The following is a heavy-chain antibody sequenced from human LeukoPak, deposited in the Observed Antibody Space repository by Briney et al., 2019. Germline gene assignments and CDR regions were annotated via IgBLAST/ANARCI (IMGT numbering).Heavy chain of an antibody. J-gene: IGHJ4*02. D-gene: IGHD2-2*01. CDR1: GFTFSDYY. CDR2: ISSSGSTI. CDR3: ARIDCSSASCYRNFDY. Sequence: GGSLRLSCAASGFTFSDYYMSWIRQAPGKGLEWVSYISSSGSTIYYADSVKGRFTISRDNAKNSLYLQMNSLRAEDTAVYYCARIDCSSASCYRNFDYWGQGTLVTVSS. V-gene: IGHV3-11*01.